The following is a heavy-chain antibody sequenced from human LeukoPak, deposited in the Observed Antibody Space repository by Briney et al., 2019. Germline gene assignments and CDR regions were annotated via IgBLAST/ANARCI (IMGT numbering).Heavy chain of an antibody. J-gene: IGHJ4*02. V-gene: IGHV3-7*01. D-gene: IGHD2-15*01. CDR1: GFTFSSYW. CDR3: ARQYCSGGSCYWRYDY. CDR2: IKQDGSEK. Sequence: GGSLRLSCAASGFTFSSYWMSWVRQAPGKGLEWVANIKQDGSEKYYVDSVKGRFTISRDNAKNSLYLQMNSLRAEDTAVYYCARQYCSGGSCYWRYDYWGQGTLVTVSS.